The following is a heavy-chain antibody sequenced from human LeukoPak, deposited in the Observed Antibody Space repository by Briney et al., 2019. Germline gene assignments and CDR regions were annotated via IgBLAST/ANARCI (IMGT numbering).Heavy chain of an antibody. CDR2: ISWNSGCI. Sequence: GRSLRLSCAASGFTFDDYAMHWVRQAPGKGLEWVSGISWNSGCIGYADSVKGRFTISRDNAKNSLYLQMNSLRAEDTALYYCAKGDPPGIAVAGTAYFDYWGQGTLVTVSS. CDR1: GFTFDDYA. V-gene: IGHV3-9*01. CDR3: AKGDPPGIAVAGTAYFDY. D-gene: IGHD6-19*01. J-gene: IGHJ4*02.